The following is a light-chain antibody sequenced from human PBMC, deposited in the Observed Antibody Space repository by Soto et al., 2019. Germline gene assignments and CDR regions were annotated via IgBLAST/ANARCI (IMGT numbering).Light chain of an antibody. CDR3: CSYGGGNNFYV. Sequence: QSVLTQPRSASGSPCQSVTISCTGTSSDIGTYDYVSWYQHLPDQAPKLIIYEVSKRPSGVPDRFAGSKSGNTASLTVSGLQAEDEGDYYCCSYGGGNNFYVFGTGTKVTVL. V-gene: IGLV2-8*01. CDR1: SSDIGTYDY. CDR2: EVS. J-gene: IGLJ1*01.